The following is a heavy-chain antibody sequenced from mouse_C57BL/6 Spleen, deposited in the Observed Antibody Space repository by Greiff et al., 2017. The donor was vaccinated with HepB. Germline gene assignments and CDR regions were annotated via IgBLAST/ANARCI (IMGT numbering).Heavy chain of an antibody. CDR3: ARDGSSYYAMDY. D-gene: IGHD1-1*01. V-gene: IGHV1-53*01. J-gene: IGHJ4*01. CDR1: GYTFTSYW. CDR2: INPSNGGT. Sequence: QVQLQQSGTELVKPGASVKLSCKASGYTFTSYWMHWVKQRPGQGLEWIGNINPSNGGTNYNEKFKSKATLTVDKSSSTAHMQLSSLTSEDSAVYYCARDGSSYYAMDYWGQGTSVTVSS.